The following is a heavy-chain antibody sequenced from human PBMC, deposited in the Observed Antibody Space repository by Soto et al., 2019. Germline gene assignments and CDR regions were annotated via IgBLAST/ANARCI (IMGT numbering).Heavy chain of an antibody. J-gene: IGHJ4*02. Sequence: PGGSLRLSCAASGFTFRNYAMHWVRQAPGKGLEWVAVISYDGSNKYYADSVKGRFTISRDNSKNTLYLQLNSLRPDDTAVYYCARPVGYYDTTGPTQYWGQGTMVTV. CDR2: ISYDGSNK. CDR3: ARPVGYYDTTGPTQY. D-gene: IGHD3-22*01. V-gene: IGHV3-30-3*01. CDR1: GFTFRNYA.